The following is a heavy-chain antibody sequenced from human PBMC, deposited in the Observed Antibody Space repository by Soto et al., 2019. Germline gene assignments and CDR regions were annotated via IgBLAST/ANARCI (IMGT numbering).Heavy chain of an antibody. CDR2: ITYSGNT. J-gene: IGHJ4*02. CDR1: GGSVSSVGYY. Sequence: SETLSLTCTVSGGSVSSVGYYWGWIRQHPGKGLEWIGYITYSGNTYYNPSLGSRVTMSADTSKNQFSLKLSSVTAADTAVYFCVRGGSCTNGVCSVFDYWGQGTLVTVSS. D-gene: IGHD2-8*01. CDR3: VRGGSCTNGVCSVFDY. V-gene: IGHV4-31*03.